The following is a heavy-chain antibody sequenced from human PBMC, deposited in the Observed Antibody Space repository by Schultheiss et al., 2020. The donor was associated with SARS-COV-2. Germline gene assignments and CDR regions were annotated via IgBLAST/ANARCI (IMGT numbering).Heavy chain of an antibody. CDR1: GGSIRTSNW. CDR3: AGSGSVVSYFDY. Sequence: SETLSLTCAVSGGSIRTSNWWSWVRQPPGKGLEWIGEIYHSGSTYYNPSLKSRVTISVDTSKNQFSLKLSSVTAADTAVYYCAGSGSVVSYFDYWGQGTLVTVSS. V-gene: IGHV4-4*02. D-gene: IGHD3-10*01. CDR2: IYHSGST. J-gene: IGHJ4*02.